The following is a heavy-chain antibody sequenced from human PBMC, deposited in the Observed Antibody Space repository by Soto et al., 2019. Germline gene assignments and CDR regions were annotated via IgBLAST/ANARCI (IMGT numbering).Heavy chain of an antibody. CDR2: ITWAGGST. Sequence: SGGSLRLSCATSGFTFDDYGMNWVRQAPGKGLEWVSGITWAGGSTGYADSVKGRFTISRDNSKNTLYLQMNSLRADDTAVYYCAKDSGTSRPLCHAYWGRGTLVTVSS. V-gene: IGHV3-20*04. CDR1: GFTFDDYG. J-gene: IGHJ4*02. CDR3: AKDSGTSRPLCHAY. D-gene: IGHD6-25*01.